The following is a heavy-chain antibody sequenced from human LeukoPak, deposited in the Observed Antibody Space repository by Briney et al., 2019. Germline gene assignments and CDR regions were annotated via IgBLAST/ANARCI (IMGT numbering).Heavy chain of an antibody. Sequence: SETLSLTCTVSGGSISSFYWSWIRQPPGKGLEWSGHMNYSGSTNYNPSIKSRVTISVDTSKNQFSLKLSSVTAADTAVYYCARISSGWYPYYFDYWGQGTLVTVSS. V-gene: IGHV4-59*12. CDR2: MNYSGST. D-gene: IGHD6-19*01. CDR3: ARISSGWYPYYFDY. CDR1: GGSISSFY. J-gene: IGHJ4*02.